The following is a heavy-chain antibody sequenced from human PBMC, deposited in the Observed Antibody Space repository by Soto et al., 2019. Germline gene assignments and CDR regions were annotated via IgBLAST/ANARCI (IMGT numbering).Heavy chain of an antibody. CDR3: ARPVEPFYYYGMDV. CDR1: GFTFSTYA. CDR2: ISYDGNNK. V-gene: IGHV3-30-3*01. J-gene: IGHJ6*02. Sequence: GGSLRLSCAASGFTFSTYAMEWVRQAPGKGLDWVALISYDGNNKYYADSVRGRFTISRDNSKNTLYLQMNTLRPEDTSLYFCARPVEPFYYYGMDVWGQGTTVTVSS.